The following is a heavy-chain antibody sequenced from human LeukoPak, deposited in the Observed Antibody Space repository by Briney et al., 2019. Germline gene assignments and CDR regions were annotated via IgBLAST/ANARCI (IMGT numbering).Heavy chain of an antibody. CDR2: INPNNGDT. V-gene: IGHV1-2*02. J-gene: IGHJ5*02. Sequence: ASVKVSCKASGYTFTAQYMHWVRQAPGQGLEWMGWINPNNGDTKYAQSFLGRVTMTRDTSTTTAYMELSSLRSDDTAVYFCARGRVVRTIFGVARGNWFDPWGQGTLVTVSS. CDR1: GYTFTAQY. D-gene: IGHD3-3*01. CDR3: ARGRVVRTIFGVARGNWFDP.